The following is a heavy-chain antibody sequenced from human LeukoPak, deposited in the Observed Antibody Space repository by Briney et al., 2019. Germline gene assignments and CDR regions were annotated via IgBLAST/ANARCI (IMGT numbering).Heavy chain of an antibody. Sequence: PSETLSLTCTVSGGSISSYYWSWIRQPPGKGLEWIGYIYYSGSTNCNPSLKSRVTISVDTSKNQFSLKLSSVTAADTAVYYCARTHGDYVLDYWGQGTLVTVSS. V-gene: IGHV4-59*01. CDR3: ARTHGDYVLDY. CDR1: GGSISSYY. D-gene: IGHD4-17*01. J-gene: IGHJ4*02. CDR2: IYYSGST.